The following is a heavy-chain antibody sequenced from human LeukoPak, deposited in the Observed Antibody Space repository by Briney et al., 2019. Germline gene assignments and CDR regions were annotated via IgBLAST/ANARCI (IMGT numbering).Heavy chain of an antibody. CDR3: ARRRYCSSTSCYPFDY. Sequence: SETLSLTCAVYGGSFSGYYWSWIRQPPGKGLEWIGEINHSGSTNYNPSLKCRVTISVDTSKNQFSLKLSSVTAADTAVYYCARRRYCSSTSCYPFDYWGQGILVTVSS. V-gene: IGHV4-34*01. J-gene: IGHJ4*02. CDR1: GGSFSGYY. D-gene: IGHD2-2*01. CDR2: INHSGST.